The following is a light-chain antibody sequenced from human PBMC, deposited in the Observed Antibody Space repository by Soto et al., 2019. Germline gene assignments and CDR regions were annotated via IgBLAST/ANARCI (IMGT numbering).Light chain of an antibody. CDR1: SSNIGALFD. V-gene: IGLV1-40*01. Sequence: QSVLTQPPSVSGAPGQTVTISCTGGSSNIGALFDVHWYQQLPGAAPKLLIYGNINRPSGVPDRFSGSKSGTSASLAITGLRAEDEADYYGQSYDSSLGGSVVGTGTELTAL. CDR2: GNI. CDR3: QSYDSSLGGSV. J-gene: IGLJ1*01.